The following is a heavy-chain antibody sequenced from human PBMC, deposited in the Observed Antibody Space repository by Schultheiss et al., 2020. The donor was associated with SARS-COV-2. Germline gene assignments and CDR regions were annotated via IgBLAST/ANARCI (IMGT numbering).Heavy chain of an antibody. V-gene: IGHV3-15*01. D-gene: IGHD1-26*01. Sequence: GGSLRLSCAASGFTFSSYSMNWVRQAPGKGLEWVGRIKSKTDGGTTDYAAPVKGRFTISRDNSKNTLYLQMNSLRAEDTAVYYCAKDGSIVGATNYYYGMDVWGQGTTVTVSS. CDR3: AKDGSIVGATNYYYGMDV. J-gene: IGHJ6*02. CDR1: GFTFSSYS. CDR2: IKSKTDGGTT.